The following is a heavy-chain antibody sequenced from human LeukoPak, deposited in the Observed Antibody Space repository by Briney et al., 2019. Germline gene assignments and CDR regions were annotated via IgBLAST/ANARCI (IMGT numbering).Heavy chain of an antibody. V-gene: IGHV4-61*02. D-gene: IGHD3-3*01. CDR1: GGSISSGSYY. CDR2: IYTSGRT. CDR3: ARGAIFGVEYNWFDP. Sequence: TLSLTCTVSGGSISSGSYYWSWIRQPAGKGLEWIGRIYTSGRTHYNPSLKSRVTISVDTSKNQFSLKLTSVTAADTAVYYCARGAIFGVEYNWFDPWGQGTLVTVSS. J-gene: IGHJ5*02.